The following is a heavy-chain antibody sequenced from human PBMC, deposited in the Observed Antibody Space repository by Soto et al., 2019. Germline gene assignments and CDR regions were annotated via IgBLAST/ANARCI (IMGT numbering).Heavy chain of an antibody. D-gene: IGHD4-17*01. CDR1: GFTVSSIY. J-gene: IGHJ4*02. Sequence: GGSLRLSCAASGFTVSSIYMNWVRQAPGKGLEWVSVIYSGGSTYYADSVKGRFTISRDNSKNTLYLQMNSLRAEDTAVYYCARGFGNGDYTAFDYWGQGTLVTVSS. V-gene: IGHV3-66*01. CDR2: IYSGGST. CDR3: ARGFGNGDYTAFDY.